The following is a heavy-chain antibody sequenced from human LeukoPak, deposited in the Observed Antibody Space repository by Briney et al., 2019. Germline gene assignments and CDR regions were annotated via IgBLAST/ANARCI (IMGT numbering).Heavy chain of an antibody. CDR3: ARQALAAAAVDY. CDR2: IYYSGST. V-gene: IGHV4-61*05. J-gene: IGHJ4*02. Sequence: PSETLSLTCTVSGGSISSSSYYWGWIRQPPGKGLEWIGYIYYSGSTNYNPSLKSRVTISVDTSKNQFSLKLSSVTAADTAVYYCARQALAAAAVDYWGQGTLVTVSS. CDR1: GGSISSSSYY. D-gene: IGHD6-13*01.